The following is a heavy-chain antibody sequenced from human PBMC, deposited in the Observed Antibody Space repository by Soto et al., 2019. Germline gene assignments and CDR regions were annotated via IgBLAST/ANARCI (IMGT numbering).Heavy chain of an antibody. CDR2: IYHSGST. Sequence: QVQLQESGPGLVKPSGTLSLTCAVSGGSISSSNWWSWVRQPPGKGLEWIGEIYHSGSTNYNPSLKSRVTISVDKFKNQFSMKLSSVTAADTAVYYCARDRGYCISTSCYGMDVWGQGTTVTVSS. D-gene: IGHD2-2*01. J-gene: IGHJ6*02. CDR1: GGSISSSNW. V-gene: IGHV4-4*02. CDR3: ARDRGYCISTSCYGMDV.